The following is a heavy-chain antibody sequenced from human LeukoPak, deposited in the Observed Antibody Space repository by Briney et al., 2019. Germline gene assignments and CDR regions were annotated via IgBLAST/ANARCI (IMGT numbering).Heavy chain of an antibody. D-gene: IGHD3-22*01. CDR1: GYTFTSYY. J-gene: IGHJ4*02. CDR2: INPSGGST. CDR3: ARERRQFDSSGYYSIRLDY. V-gene: IGHV1-46*01. Sequence: ASVKVSCKASGYTFTSYYMHWVRQAPGQGLEWMGIINPSGGSTSYAQKFQGRVTMTRDMSTSTVYMELSSLRSEDTAVYYCARERRQFDSSGYYSIRLDYWGQGTLVTVSS.